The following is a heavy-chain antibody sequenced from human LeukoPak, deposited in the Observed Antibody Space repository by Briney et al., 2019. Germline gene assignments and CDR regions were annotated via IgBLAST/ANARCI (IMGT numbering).Heavy chain of an antibody. Sequence: PSETLSLTCTVSGGSISSYYWSWIRQPPGKGLEWIGYIYYSGSTNYNPSLKSRVTISVDTSKNQFSLKLSSVTAADTAVYYCARVLRRVGATVTTNWFDPWGQGTLVTVSS. D-gene: IGHD4-17*01. CDR2: IYYSGST. V-gene: IGHV4-59*01. CDR3: ARVLRRVGATVTTNWFDP. J-gene: IGHJ5*02. CDR1: GGSISSYY.